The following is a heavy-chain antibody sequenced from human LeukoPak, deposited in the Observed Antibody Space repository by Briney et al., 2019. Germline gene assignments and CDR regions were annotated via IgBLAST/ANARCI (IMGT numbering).Heavy chain of an antibody. CDR3: ASRTPGYSSSWYGTVTTYYFDY. V-gene: IGHV4-34*01. D-gene: IGHD6-13*01. CDR2: INHSGST. J-gene: IGHJ4*02. Sequence: SETLSLTCAVYGGSFSGYYWSWIRQPPGKGLEWIGEINHSGSTNYKPSLKSRVTISVGTSMNQFSLKPSSVTAADTAVYYCASRTPGYSSSWYGTVTTYYFDYWGQGTLVTVSS. CDR1: GGSFSGYY.